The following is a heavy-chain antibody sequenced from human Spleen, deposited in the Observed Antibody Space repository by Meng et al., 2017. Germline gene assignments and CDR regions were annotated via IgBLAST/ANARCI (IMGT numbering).Heavy chain of an antibody. V-gene: IGHV3-30*01. CDR2: ISYDGSSK. J-gene: IGHJ4*02. Sequence: QVQLVGSGGGVVQPWRSLRLSCAASGFTFSTYAMLWVRQAPGKGLEWLSLISYDGSSKYYADSVKGRFTISRDNSKNTLYLHMNSLRAEDTAVYYCAREDSGSFDYWGQGTLVTVSS. CDR1: GFTFSTYA. D-gene: IGHD5-12*01. CDR3: AREDSGSFDY.